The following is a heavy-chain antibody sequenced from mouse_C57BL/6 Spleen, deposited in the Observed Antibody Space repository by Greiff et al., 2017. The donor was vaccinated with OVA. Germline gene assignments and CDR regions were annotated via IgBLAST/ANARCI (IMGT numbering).Heavy chain of an antibody. Sequence: VHVKQSGPELVKPGASVKMSCKASGYTFTDYNMHWVKQSHGKSLEWIGYINPNNGGTSYNQKFKGKATLTVNKSSSTAYMELRSLTSEDSAVYYCARGALHWYFDVWGTGTTVTVSS. J-gene: IGHJ1*03. CDR1: GYTFTDYN. CDR3: ARGALHWYFDV. CDR2: INPNNGGT. V-gene: IGHV1-22*01.